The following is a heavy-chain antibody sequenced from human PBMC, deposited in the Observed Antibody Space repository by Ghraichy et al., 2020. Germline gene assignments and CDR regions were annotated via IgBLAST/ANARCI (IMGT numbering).Heavy chain of an antibody. Sequence: GGSLRLSCAASGFTFSSYGMHWVRQAPGKGLEWVAVIWYDGSNKYYADSVKGRFTISRDNSKNTLYLQMNSLRAEDTAVYYCARDHRPYCSSTSCYMGGMDVWGQGTTVTVSS. D-gene: IGHD2-2*02. CDR3: ARDHRPYCSSTSCYMGGMDV. V-gene: IGHV3-33*01. J-gene: IGHJ6*02. CDR1: GFTFSSYG. CDR2: IWYDGSNK.